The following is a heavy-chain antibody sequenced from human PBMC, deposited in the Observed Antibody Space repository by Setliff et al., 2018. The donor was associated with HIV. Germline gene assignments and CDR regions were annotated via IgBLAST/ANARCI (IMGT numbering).Heavy chain of an antibody. J-gene: IGHJ6*03. CDR2: IIPVFATA. Sequence: SVKVSCKASGGTPSNYALNWVRQAPGQGLEWMGAIIPVFATANYAQKFQGRVTITADESTLTAYMEVRSLTSDDTAVYYCVRVTADRTNYYYYMDVWDKGTTVTVSS. CDR1: GGTPSNYA. V-gene: IGHV1-69*13. CDR3: VRVTADRTNYYYYMDV. D-gene: IGHD4-17*01.